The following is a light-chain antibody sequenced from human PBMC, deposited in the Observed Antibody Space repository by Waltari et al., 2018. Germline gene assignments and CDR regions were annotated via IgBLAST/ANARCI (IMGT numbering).Light chain of an antibody. V-gene: IGKV1-39*01. CDR1: RDIFNY. Sequence: DIQMTQSPSSLSPSVGDRVTITCRASRDIFNYLNWYQQKPGKAPKFLIHAATTLHSGVPSRFSGGGSGTDFTLTITSLQPEDFATYYCQQSYSAPLTFGGGTKVEI. CDR2: AAT. CDR3: QQSYSAPLT. J-gene: IGKJ4*01.